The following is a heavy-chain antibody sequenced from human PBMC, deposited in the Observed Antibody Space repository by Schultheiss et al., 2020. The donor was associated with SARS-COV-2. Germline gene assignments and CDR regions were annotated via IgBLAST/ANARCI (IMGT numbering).Heavy chain of an antibody. CDR2: ISYDGSNK. CDR3: AKESAGTMGQAFDY. V-gene: IGHV3-30*07. CDR1: GFTFSSYA. J-gene: IGHJ4*02. Sequence: GGSLRLSCAASGFTFSSYAMHWVRQAPGKGLEWVAVISYDGSNKYYADSVKGRFTISRDNSKNTLYLQMNSLRAEDTAVYYCAKESAGTMGQAFDYWGQGTLVTVSS. D-gene: IGHD6-19*01.